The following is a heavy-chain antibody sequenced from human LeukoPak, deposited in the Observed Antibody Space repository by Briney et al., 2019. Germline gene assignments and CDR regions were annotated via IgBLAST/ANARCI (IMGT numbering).Heavy chain of an antibody. Sequence: GGSLRLSCAASGFTFSSYSMNWVRQAPGKGLEWVSYISSSSSTIYYADSVKGRFTISRDNAKNSLYLQMNSLRAEDTAVYYCVRDRGSSSWESPGYWGQGTLVTVSS. J-gene: IGHJ4*02. CDR2: ISSSSSTI. V-gene: IGHV3-48*01. CDR3: VRDRGSSSWESPGY. D-gene: IGHD6-6*01. CDR1: GFTFSSYS.